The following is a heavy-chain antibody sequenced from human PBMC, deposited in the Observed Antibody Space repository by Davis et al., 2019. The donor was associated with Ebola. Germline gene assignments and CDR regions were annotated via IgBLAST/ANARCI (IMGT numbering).Heavy chain of an antibody. CDR3: ASYGDRTYYYYGMDV. J-gene: IGHJ6*04. CDR1: GYTFTSYA. D-gene: IGHD4-17*01. Sequence: ASVKVSCKASGYTFTSYAMNWVRQAPGQGLEWMGWINTNTGNPTYAQGFTGRFVFSLDTSVSTAYLQISSLKAEDTAVYYCASYGDRTYYYYGMDVWGKGTTVTVSS. V-gene: IGHV7-4-1*02. CDR2: INTNTGNP.